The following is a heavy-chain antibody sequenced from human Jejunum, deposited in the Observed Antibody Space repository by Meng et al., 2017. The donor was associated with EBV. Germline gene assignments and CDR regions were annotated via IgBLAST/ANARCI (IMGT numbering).Heavy chain of an antibody. D-gene: IGHD3-22*01. CDR1: GCTFGNYA. Sequence: EVQLVESXXGXVXXGGXLGLSWVAAGCTFGNYAMSWVRQAPGKGLEWVSGLSNSGGRKYYADSVKGRFTISRDNSKNTLYLQMDSLGAEDTAVYYCAKVREAMHITMIVVMAAPYDYWGQGTLVTVSS. V-gene: IGHV3-23*04. CDR3: AKVREAMHITMIVVMAAPYDY. J-gene: IGHJ4*02. CDR2: LSNSGGRK.